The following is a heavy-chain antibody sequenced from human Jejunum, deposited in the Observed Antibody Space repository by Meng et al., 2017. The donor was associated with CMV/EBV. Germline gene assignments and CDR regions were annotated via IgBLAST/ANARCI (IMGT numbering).Heavy chain of an antibody. D-gene: IGHD4-17*01. CDR3: ARGNYGFDY. CDR1: GFPFGAYY. V-gene: IGHV3-11*01. Sequence: PSCAASGFPFGAYYMTWIRQAPGKGLEWISYITGPGSTIYYADSVKGRFTISRDNAKNSLYLQMNSLRAEDTAMYYCARGNYGFDYWGQGTLVTVSS. J-gene: IGHJ4*02. CDR2: ITGPGSTI.